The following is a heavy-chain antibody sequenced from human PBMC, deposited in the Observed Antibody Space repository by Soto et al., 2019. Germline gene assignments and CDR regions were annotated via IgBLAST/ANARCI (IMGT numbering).Heavy chain of an antibody. D-gene: IGHD3-22*01. CDR1: GFTFSSYG. CDR3: GRDDSSSYDY. CDR2: IRHDGGNK. Sequence: QVQLVESGGGVVQPGRSLRLSCAASGFTFSSYGMHWVRQAPGKGLEWGAVIRHDGGNKYYADSVKGRFTISRDNSKNTLYLQMNSLRAEDTAAYYCGRDDSSSYDYWGQGTLVTVSS. V-gene: IGHV3-33*01. J-gene: IGHJ4*02.